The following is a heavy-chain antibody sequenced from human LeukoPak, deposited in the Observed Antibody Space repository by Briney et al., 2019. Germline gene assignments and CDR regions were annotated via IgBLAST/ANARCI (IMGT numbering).Heavy chain of an antibody. Sequence: PSETLSLTCTVSGGSISSGDYYWSWIRQPPGKGLEWIGYIYYSGSTYYNPSLKSRVTISVDTSKNQFSLKLSSVTAADTAVYYCARRPITVYGMDVWGQGTTVTVSS. CDR1: GGSISSGDYY. J-gene: IGHJ6*02. V-gene: IGHV4-30-4*01. CDR3: ARRPITVYGMDV. CDR2: IYYSGST. D-gene: IGHD3-10*01.